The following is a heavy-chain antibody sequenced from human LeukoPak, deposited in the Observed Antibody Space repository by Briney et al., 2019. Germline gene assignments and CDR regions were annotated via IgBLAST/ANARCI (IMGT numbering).Heavy chain of an antibody. D-gene: IGHD3-3*01. CDR3: ARDSSTDLRFLEWLLYRLGYFDY. CDR1: GFTFDDYA. V-gene: IGHV3-9*01. CDR2: ISWNSGSI. J-gene: IGHJ4*02. Sequence: GGSLRLSCAASGFTFDDYAMHWVRQAPGKGLEWVSGISWNSGSIGYADSVKGRFTISRDNSKNTLYLQMNSLRAEDTAVYYCARDSSTDLRFLEWLLYRLGYFDYWGQGTLVTVSS.